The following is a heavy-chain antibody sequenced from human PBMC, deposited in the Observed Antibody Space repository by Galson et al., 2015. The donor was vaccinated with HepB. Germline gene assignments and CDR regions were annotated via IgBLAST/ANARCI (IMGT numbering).Heavy chain of an antibody. CDR2: IDPSDSYA. CDR1: GYSFTSYW. Sequence: QSGAEVKKPGESLRISCKGSGYSFTSYWISWVRQMPGKGLEWMGRIDPSDSYANYSPSFQGHVTISADKSISTAYPQWSSLKASDTAMYYCARLHNYGDSHYYYYGMDVWGQGTTVTVSS. V-gene: IGHV5-10-1*01. D-gene: IGHD4-17*01. J-gene: IGHJ6*02. CDR3: ARLHNYGDSHYYYYGMDV.